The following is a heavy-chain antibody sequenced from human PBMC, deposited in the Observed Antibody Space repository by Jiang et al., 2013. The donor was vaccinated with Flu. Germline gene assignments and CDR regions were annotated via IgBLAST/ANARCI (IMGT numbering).Heavy chain of an antibody. J-gene: IGHJ1*01. Sequence: GLVQPGGSLRLSCAASGFTFSDHAMSWVRQSPGKGLEWVSGISGSGGVAYYADSVRGRFIISRDNSRNTLYLQMNSLRDEDTALYYCATQLTVVVVAHQYFHHWGQATLVSVSS. CDR3: ATQLTVVVVAHQYFHH. CDR1: GFTFSDHA. D-gene: IGHD4-23*01. CDR2: ISGSGGVA. V-gene: IGHV3-23*01.